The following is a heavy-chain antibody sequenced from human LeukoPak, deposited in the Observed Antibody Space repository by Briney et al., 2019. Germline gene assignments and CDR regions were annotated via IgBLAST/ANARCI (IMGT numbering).Heavy chain of an antibody. CDR3: AKVGKYSSGWYTVDY. V-gene: IGHV3-30*02. Sequence: GGSLRLSCAASGFTFSSYGMHWVRQAPGKRLEWVAFIRYDGSNKYYADSVKGRFTISRDNSKNTLYLQMNSLRAEDTAVYYCAKVGKYSSGWYTVDYWGQGTLVTVSS. D-gene: IGHD6-19*01. CDR1: GFTFSSYG. J-gene: IGHJ4*02. CDR2: IRYDGSNK.